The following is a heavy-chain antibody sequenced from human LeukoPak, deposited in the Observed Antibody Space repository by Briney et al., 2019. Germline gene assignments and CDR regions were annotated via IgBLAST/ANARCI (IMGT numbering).Heavy chain of an antibody. CDR2: IKQDRSEK. CDR3: ARLREIPVFGVVTKSTSYFDY. V-gene: IGHV3-7*01. D-gene: IGHD3-3*01. Sequence: GSLRLSCAASGFTFTNYWMSWVRQAPGKGLELVANIKQDRSEKYYVDSVKGRFTISRDNAKNSLYLRMNSLRAEDTAVYYCARLREIPVFGVVTKSTSYFDYWGQGTLVTVSS. J-gene: IGHJ4*02. CDR1: GFTFTNYW.